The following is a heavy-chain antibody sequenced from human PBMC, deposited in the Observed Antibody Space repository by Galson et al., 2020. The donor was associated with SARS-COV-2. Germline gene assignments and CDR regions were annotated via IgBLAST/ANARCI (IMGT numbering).Heavy chain of an antibody. CDR1: GFTFSSYW. V-gene: IGHV3-7*01. Sequence: GESLKISCAASGFTFSSYWMSWVRQAPGKGLEWVANIKQDGSEKYYVDSVKGRFTISRDNAKNSLYLQMNSLRAEDTAVYYCTRYFDWLSQILTYYYYYYGMDVWGQGTTVTVSS. CDR2: IKQDGSEK. J-gene: IGHJ6*02. D-gene: IGHD3-9*01. CDR3: TRYFDWLSQILTYYYYYYGMDV.